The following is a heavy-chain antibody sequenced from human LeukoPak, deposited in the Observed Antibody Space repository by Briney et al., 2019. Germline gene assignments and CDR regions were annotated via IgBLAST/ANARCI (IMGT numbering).Heavy chain of an antibody. CDR1: GFIVSGKY. Sequence: GGSLRLSCAASGFIVSGKYMSWVRQAPGKGLEWVSVIRSGGSTSYADSVKGRFTISRDSSKNTLYLQMNSLRAEDTAVYYCAKVSGGGLYYDGMDVWGQGTTVTVSS. CDR3: AKVSGGGLYYDGMDV. V-gene: IGHV3-53*01. D-gene: IGHD1-14*01. J-gene: IGHJ6*02. CDR2: IRSGGST.